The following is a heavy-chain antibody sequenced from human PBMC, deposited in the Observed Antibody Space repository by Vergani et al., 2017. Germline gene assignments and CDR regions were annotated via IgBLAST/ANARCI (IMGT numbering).Heavy chain of an antibody. CDR1: GYTFTGYY. D-gene: IGHD2-15*01. CDR3: ARDGMAEYCSGGSCYADY. Sequence: QVQLVQSGAEVKKPGASVKVSCKASGYTFTGYYMHWVRQAPGQGLEWMGIINPSGGSTSYAQKFQGRVTMTRDTSTSTVYMELSSLRSEDTAVYYWARDGMAEYCSGGSCYADYWGQGTLVTVSS. CDR2: INPSGGST. V-gene: IGHV1-46*01. J-gene: IGHJ4*02.